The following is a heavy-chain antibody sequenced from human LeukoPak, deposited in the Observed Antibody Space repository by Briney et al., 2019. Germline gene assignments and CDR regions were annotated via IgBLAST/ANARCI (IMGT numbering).Heavy chain of an antibody. CDR1: GFTFSSYG. J-gene: IGHJ6*02. Sequence: PGGSLRLSCAASGFTFSSYGMHWVRQAPGKGLEGVAVIWYDGSDKYYADSVKGRFTISRDNSKNTLYLQMNSLRAEDTAVYYCARLLWFGMDVWGQGTTVTVSS. CDR3: ARLLWFGMDV. D-gene: IGHD3-10*01. V-gene: IGHV3-33*01. CDR2: IWYDGSDK.